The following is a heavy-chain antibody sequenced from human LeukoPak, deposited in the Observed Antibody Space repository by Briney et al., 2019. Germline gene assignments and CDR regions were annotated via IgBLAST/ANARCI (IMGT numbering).Heavy chain of an antibody. V-gene: IGHV3-7*01. CDR2: IKEDGSEK. Sequence: GGSLRLSCAASGFTVSSNYMSWVRQAPGKGLEWVANIKEDGSEKNYVDSVKGRFTISRDNAKNSVYLQMDSLRAEDTAVYHCAHSGSYFDYLGQGTLVTVSS. J-gene: IGHJ4*02. D-gene: IGHD1-26*01. CDR1: GFTVSSNY. CDR3: AHSGSYFDY.